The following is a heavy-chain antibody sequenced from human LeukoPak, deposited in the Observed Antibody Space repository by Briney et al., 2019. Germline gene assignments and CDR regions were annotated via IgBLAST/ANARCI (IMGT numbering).Heavy chain of an antibody. CDR1: GGSISSYY. Sequence: SETLSLTCTVSGGSISSYYWSWIRQPPGKGLEWIGYIYYSGSTNYNPSLKSRVTISVDTSKNQFSLKLSSVTAADTAVYYCARGAYYYGSGSPNDAFDIWGQGTMVTVSS. CDR3: ARGAYYYGSGSPNDAFDI. J-gene: IGHJ3*02. CDR2: IYYSGST. V-gene: IGHV4-59*01. D-gene: IGHD3-10*01.